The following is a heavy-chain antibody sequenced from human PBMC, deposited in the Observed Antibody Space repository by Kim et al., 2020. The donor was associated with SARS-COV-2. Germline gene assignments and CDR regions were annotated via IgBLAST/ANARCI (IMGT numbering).Heavy chain of an antibody. D-gene: IGHD2-8*02. CDR2: ISTTGGST. CDR3: GLVVTPRSGGMDV. Sequence: GGSLRLSCAASRFTFSTYAMSWVRQAPGKGLEWVSIISTTGGSTYYADSVKGRFTISRDNSKNTLFLQMSSLRAEDTAVYYCGLVVTPRSGGMDVWGQGTTVTVSS. V-gene: IGHV3-23*01. CDR1: RFTFSTYA. J-gene: IGHJ6*02.